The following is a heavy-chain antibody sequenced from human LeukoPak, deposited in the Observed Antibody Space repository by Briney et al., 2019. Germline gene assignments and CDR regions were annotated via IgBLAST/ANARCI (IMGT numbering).Heavy chain of an antibody. CDR1: GFTFSSYG. CDR3: AREGIELTSLDY. Sequence: PGGSLRLSCAASGFTFSSYGMQWVRQTPGKGLEWVAVIWYDGSNKNYADSVKGRFTISKDNSKNTLYLQMNSLRAEDTAVYYCAREGIELTSLDYWGQGTLVTVSS. V-gene: IGHV3-33*01. D-gene: IGHD1-7*01. J-gene: IGHJ4*02. CDR2: IWYDGSNK.